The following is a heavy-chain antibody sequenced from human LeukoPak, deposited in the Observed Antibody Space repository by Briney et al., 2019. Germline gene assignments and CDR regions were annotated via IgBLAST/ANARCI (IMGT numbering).Heavy chain of an antibody. CDR2: INHSGST. Sequence: PSETLSLTCAVYGGSFSGYYWSWIRQPPGKGLEWIGEINHSGSTNYNPSLKSRVTISVDTSKNQFSLKLSSVPAADTAVYYCARDRRNYYGSGSYYPPRYYYGMDVWGQGTTVTVSS. V-gene: IGHV4-34*01. J-gene: IGHJ6*02. CDR3: ARDRRNYYGSGSYYPPRYYYGMDV. D-gene: IGHD3-10*01. CDR1: GGSFSGYY.